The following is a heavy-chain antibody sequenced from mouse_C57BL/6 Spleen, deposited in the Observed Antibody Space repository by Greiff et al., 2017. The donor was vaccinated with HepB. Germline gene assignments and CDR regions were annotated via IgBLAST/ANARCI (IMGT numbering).Heavy chain of an antibody. J-gene: IGHJ1*03. CDR2: IDPETGGT. D-gene: IGHD4-1*01. Sequence: VKLQESGAELVRPGASVTLSCKASGYTFTDYEMHWVKQTPVHGLEWIGAIDPETGGTAYNQKFKGKAILTADKSSSTAYMELRSLTSEDSAVYYCTNWDVRYFDVWGTGTTVTVSS. V-gene: IGHV1-15*01. CDR3: TNWDVRYFDV. CDR1: GYTFTDYE.